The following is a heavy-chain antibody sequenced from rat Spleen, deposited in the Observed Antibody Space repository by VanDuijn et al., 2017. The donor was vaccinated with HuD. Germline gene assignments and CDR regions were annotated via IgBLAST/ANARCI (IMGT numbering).Heavy chain of an antibody. J-gene: IGHJ3*01. Sequence: EVQLQESGPGLVKPSQSLSLTCSVTGYSITSNYWGWIRKFPGNKMEWMGYIDYSGRTSYNPSLKSRISITRDTSKNQFFLQLNSVTTEYTATYYCTRGLSMSSTNYYYALFAYWGQGTLVTVSS. CDR2: IDYSGRT. V-gene: IGHV3-1*01. D-gene: IGHD1-6*01. CDR1: GYSITSNY. CDR3: TRGLSMSSTNYYYALFAY.